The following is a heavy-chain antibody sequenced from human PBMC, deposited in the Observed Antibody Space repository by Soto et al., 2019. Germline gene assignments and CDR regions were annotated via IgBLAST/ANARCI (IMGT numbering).Heavy chain of an antibody. CDR1: GFTFRSYA. D-gene: IGHD2-15*01. J-gene: IGHJ6*02. CDR2: ISYDGSNK. CDR3: ARGEREDIAVVVGARPGEYGVDV. Sequence: QVQLVESGGGVVQPGRSLRLSCAASGFTFRSYAMHWVRQAPGKGLECVAVISYDGSNKFYRDSVKGRFTISRDNSKNTLYLPINSLRYEDTAVYYCARGEREDIAVVVGARPGEYGVDVWGQGTTVTVSS. V-gene: IGHV3-30-3*01.